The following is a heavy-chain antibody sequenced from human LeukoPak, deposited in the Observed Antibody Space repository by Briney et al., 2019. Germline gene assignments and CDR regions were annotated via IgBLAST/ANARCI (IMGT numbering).Heavy chain of an antibody. CDR3: AKGSSRYSSSWNALGLRRTKDAFDI. D-gene: IGHD6-13*01. CDR1: GFTFSSYS. V-gene: IGHV3-21*01. CDR2: ISSRSTYI. J-gene: IGHJ3*02. Sequence: GGSLRLSCVVSGFTFSSYSMHWVRQAPGKGLEWVASISSRSTYIYHADSLKGRFTISRDNAQNSLYLQMNSLRGEDTAVYYCAKGSSRYSSSWNALGLRRTKDAFDIWGQGTMVTVSS.